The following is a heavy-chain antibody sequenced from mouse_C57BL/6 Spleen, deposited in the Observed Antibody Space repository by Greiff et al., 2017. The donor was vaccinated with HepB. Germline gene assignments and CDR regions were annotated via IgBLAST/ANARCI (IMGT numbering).Heavy chain of an antibody. D-gene: IGHD1-1*01. CDR2: IYPGDGDT. Sequence: VQLQQSGPELVKPGASVKISCKASGYAFSSSWMNWVKQRPGKGLEWIGRIYPGDGDTNYNGKFKGKATLTADKSSSTAYMQLSSLTSEDSAVYFCARGDTTVVGGYFDVWGTGTTVTVSS. CDR3: ARGDTTVVGGYFDV. J-gene: IGHJ1*03. CDR1: GYAFSSSW. V-gene: IGHV1-82*01.